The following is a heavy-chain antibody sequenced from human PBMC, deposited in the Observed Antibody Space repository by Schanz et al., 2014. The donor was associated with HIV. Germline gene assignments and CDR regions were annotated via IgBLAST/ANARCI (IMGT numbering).Heavy chain of an antibody. V-gene: IGHV3-30*03. CDR2: ISHDGSNK. CDR1: GGTFSAHA. CDR3: ARAPSDFWMAYFDY. D-gene: IGHD3-3*01. J-gene: IGHJ4*02. Sequence: QVQLVESGGGMVLPGTSLRLSCAASGGTFSAHAFHWVRQAPGRGLEWVALISHDGSNKYYADSVKGRFTVSRDNSKNRVFLQMNSLSTEDAAVYHCARAPSDFWMAYFDYWGQGTLVTVSS.